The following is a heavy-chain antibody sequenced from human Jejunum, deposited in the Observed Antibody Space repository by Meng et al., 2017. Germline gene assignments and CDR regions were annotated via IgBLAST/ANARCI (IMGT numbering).Heavy chain of an antibody. CDR1: GDSVGSSSSY. Sequence: LQLQRLVPGRVKLSVPLSLTGPFCGDSVGSSSSYWGWIRQPPGKGLEWIGSIYYSGSTYYNPSLKSRVTISVDTSKNQFSLKLSSVTAADTAVYYCASYAATVTTLGVVWFDPWGQGTLVTVSS. CDR3: ASYAATVTTLGVVWFDP. J-gene: IGHJ5*02. V-gene: IGHV4-39*07. D-gene: IGHD4-17*01. CDR2: IYYSGST.